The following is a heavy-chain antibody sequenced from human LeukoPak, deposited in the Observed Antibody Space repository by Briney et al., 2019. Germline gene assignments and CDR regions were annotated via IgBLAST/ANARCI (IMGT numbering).Heavy chain of an antibody. CDR2: ISAYNGNT. CDR1: GYTFTSYG. Sequence: GASVRVSCKASGYTFTSYGISWVRQAPGQGLEWMGWISAYNGNTNYAQKLQGRVTMTTDTSTSTAYMELRSLRAEDTAVYYCAREGAYYDSSGYLTEADIWGQGTMVTVSS. D-gene: IGHD3-22*01. V-gene: IGHV1-18*01. J-gene: IGHJ3*02. CDR3: AREGAYYDSSGYLTEADI.